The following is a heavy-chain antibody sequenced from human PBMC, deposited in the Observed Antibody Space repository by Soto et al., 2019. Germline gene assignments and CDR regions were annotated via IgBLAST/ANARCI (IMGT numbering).Heavy chain of an antibody. CDR1: GFSLSTSGVG. J-gene: IGHJ3*02. D-gene: IGHD1-1*01. Sequence: QITLKESGPTLVKPTQTLTLTCTFSGFSLSTSGVGVGWLRQPPGKALEWLALIYWDDDKLYSPSLKSRLTIPXXTXKXXVVLTKTNKDPLDTATYYSAPRQWKTWNDPGDSDIWGQGTMVTVSS. CDR3: APRQWKTWNDPGDSDI. V-gene: IGHV2-5*02. CDR2: IYWDDDK.